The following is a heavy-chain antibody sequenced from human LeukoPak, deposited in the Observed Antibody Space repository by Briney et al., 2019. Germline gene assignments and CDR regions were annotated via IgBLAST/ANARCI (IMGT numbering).Heavy chain of an antibody. Sequence: SETLSLTCAVSGYSISSGDYYWSWIRQPPGKGLEWIGYIYYSGSTYYNPSLKSRVTISVDTSKNQFSLKLSSVTAADTAVYYCARVNWGRAFDIWGQGTMVTVS. J-gene: IGHJ3*02. CDR3: ARVNWGRAFDI. D-gene: IGHD7-27*01. CDR2: IYYSGST. CDR1: GYSISSGDYY. V-gene: IGHV4-30-4*08.